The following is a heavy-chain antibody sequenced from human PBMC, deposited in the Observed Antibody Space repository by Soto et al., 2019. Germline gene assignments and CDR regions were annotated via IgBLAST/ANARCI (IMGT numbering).Heavy chain of an antibody. CDR1: GGSFSGYY. V-gene: IGHV4-34*01. CDR3: ARDSMYYYGSGSYYGHYYYYGMDV. Sequence: SETLSLTCAVYGGSFSGYYWSWIRQPPGKGLEWIGEINHSGSTNYNPSLKSRVTISVDTSKNQFSLKLSSVTAADTAVYYCARDSMYYYGSGSYYGHYYYYGMDVWGQGTTVTVSS. J-gene: IGHJ6*02. CDR2: INHSGST. D-gene: IGHD3-10*01.